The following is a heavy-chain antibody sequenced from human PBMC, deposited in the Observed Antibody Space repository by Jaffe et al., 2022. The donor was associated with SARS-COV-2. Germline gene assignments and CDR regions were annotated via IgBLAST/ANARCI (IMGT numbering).Heavy chain of an antibody. CDR3: AKDIRYDILTSVDY. CDR2: ISWNRGSI. D-gene: IGHD3-9*01. CDR1: GFTFDDYA. V-gene: IGHV3-9*01. Sequence: EVQLVESGGGLVQPGRSLRLSCAASGFTFDDYAMHWVRQAPGKGLEWVSGISWNRGSIGYADSVKGRFTISRDNAKNSLHLQMNSLRAEDTALYYCAKDIRYDILTSVDYWGQGTLVTVSS. J-gene: IGHJ4*02.